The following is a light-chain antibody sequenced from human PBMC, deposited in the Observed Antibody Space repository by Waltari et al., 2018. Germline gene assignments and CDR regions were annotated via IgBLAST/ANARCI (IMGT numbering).Light chain of an antibody. J-gene: IGLJ3*02. CDR3: QAWDSSTVV. V-gene: IGLV3-1*01. CDR2: RDT. Sequence: SYEVTQPPSVSVSPGKTATIACSGDKLGEKNTAWFQQKPGQSPVLIIYRDTKRPPGIPERFFGSKSANTATLTISGTQAMDEGDYYCQAWDSSTVVFGGGTKLTVL. CDR1: KLGEKN.